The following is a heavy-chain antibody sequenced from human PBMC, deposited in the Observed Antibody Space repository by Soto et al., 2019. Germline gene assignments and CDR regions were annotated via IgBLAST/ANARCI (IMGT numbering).Heavy chain of an antibody. CDR2: VYYGGST. D-gene: IGHD3-22*01. V-gene: IGHV4-39*01. Sequence: SETLSLTCTVSGGSICSSSYDWGWIRQPPGKGLEWIGNVYYGGSTYYNPSLKSRVTISVETSKSQFSLKLSSVTAADTAVYYCAGGDYYHSSGYYFYYYTMDVWGQGTTVTVSS. J-gene: IGHJ6*02. CDR3: AGGDYYHSSGYYFYYYTMDV. CDR1: GGSICSSSYD.